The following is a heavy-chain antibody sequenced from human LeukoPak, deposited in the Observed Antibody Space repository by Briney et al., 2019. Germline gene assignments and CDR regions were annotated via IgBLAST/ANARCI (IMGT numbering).Heavy chain of an antibody. CDR2: IYYSGST. Sequence: SETLSLTCTVSGGSISSGGYYWSWIRQHPGKGLEWIGYIYYSGSTYYNPSLKSRVTISVDTSKNQFSLKLGSVTAADTAVYYCARDGSSGTVDYWGQGTLVTVSS. D-gene: IGHD3-22*01. CDR3: ARDGSSGTVDY. J-gene: IGHJ4*02. CDR1: GGSISSGGYY. V-gene: IGHV4-31*03.